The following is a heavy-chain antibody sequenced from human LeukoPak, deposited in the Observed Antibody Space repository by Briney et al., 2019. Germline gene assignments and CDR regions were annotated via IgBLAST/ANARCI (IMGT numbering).Heavy chain of an antibody. CDR1: GFTFSSYA. CDR3: AKWDTTLENSSGWHFRYYYYYMDV. CDR2: ISGSGGST. Sequence: GGSLRLSCAASGFTFSSYAMSWVRQAPGKGLEWVSAISGSGGSTYYADSVKGRFTISRDNSKNTLYLQMNSLRAEDTAVYYCAKWDTTLENSSGWHFRYYYYYMDVWGKGTTVTISS. V-gene: IGHV3-23*01. D-gene: IGHD6-19*01. J-gene: IGHJ6*03.